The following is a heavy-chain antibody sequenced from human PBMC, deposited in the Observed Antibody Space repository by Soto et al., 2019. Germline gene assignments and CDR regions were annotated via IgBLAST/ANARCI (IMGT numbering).Heavy chain of an antibody. D-gene: IGHD3-10*01. CDR3: ARDVVTMVRGVSDY. V-gene: IGHV3-30-3*01. CDR2: ISYDGSNK. J-gene: IGHJ4*02. CDR1: GFTFSSYA. Sequence: QVQLVESGGGVVQPGRSLRLSCAASGFTFSSYAMHWVRQAPGKGLEWVAVISYDGSNKYYADSVKGRFTISRDNSKNTLYLQMNSLRAEDTAVYYCARDVVTMVRGVSDYWGQGTLVTVSS.